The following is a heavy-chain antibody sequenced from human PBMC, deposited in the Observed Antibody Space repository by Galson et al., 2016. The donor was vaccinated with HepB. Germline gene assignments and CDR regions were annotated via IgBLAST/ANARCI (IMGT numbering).Heavy chain of an antibody. V-gene: IGHV3-30*04. CDR3: ARGGLIGRVIVMFDY. J-gene: IGHJ4*02. Sequence: SLRLSCAASGFSFSNYAMHWVRQAPGKGLEWVAAISYDGTNKRHVDSVKGRFTVSRDNSENTLYLHMSSLSPEDTAVYYCARGGLIGRVIVMFDYWGQGTLVTVSS. CDR2: ISYDGTNK. D-gene: IGHD3-16*02. CDR1: GFSFSNYA.